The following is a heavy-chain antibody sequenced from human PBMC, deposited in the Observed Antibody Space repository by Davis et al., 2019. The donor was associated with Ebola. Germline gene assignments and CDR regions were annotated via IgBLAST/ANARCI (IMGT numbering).Heavy chain of an antibody. CDR2: INPNSGGT. V-gene: IGHV1-2*06. CDR3: AREGGLVRGVVITWKYGMDV. Sequence: ASVKVSCKASGYTFTDYYMHWVRQAPGQGLEWMGRINPNSGGTNYAQKFQGRVTMTRDTSISTAYMELSSLRSEDTAVYYCAREGGLVRGVVITWKYGMDVWGQGTRVTVSS. J-gene: IGHJ6*02. D-gene: IGHD3-10*01. CDR1: GYTFTDYY.